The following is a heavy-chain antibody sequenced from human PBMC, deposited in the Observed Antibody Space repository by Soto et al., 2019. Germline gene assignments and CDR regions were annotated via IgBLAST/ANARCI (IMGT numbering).Heavy chain of an antibody. CDR1: GYTFTSYA. D-gene: IGHD2-2*01. CDR3: AMMTDIVVVPAAQEYSQH. Sequence: ASVKVSCKASGYTFTSYAMHWVRQAPGQRLEWMGWINAGNGNTKYSQKFQGRVTITRDTSASTAYMELSSLRSEDTAVYYCAMMTDIVVVPAAQEYSQHWGQGTLVTVSS. V-gene: IGHV1-3*01. J-gene: IGHJ1*01. CDR2: INAGNGNT.